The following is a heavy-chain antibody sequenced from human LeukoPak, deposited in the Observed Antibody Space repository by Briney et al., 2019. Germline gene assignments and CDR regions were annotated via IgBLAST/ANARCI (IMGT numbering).Heavy chain of an antibody. CDR3: ARDRGQGTTFDY. D-gene: IGHD3-10*01. Sequence: PGGSLRLSCAAAGFTFSSYCMAWVRQAPGKGLEWVANIKETGSAKYYVDSVRGRFTISRDNAKNSLYLQMNSLRAEDTAVYYCARDRGQGTTFDYWGQGTLVTVSS. CDR1: GFTFSSYC. J-gene: IGHJ4*02. V-gene: IGHV3-7*01. CDR2: IKETGSAK.